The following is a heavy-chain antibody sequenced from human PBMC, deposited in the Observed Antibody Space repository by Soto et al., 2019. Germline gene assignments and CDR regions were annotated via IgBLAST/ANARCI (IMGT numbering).Heavy chain of an antibody. CDR3: ARVGAAAGPYYFDN. V-gene: IGHV1-3*01. J-gene: IGHJ4*02. Sequence: ASVKGSCKASGYIFTNYAMHWVRQAPGQRLEWMGWINADNDKTKYSQKFQCRVTITRDTFASTAHMELSSLRSGDTAVYYCARVGAAAGPYYFDNWGQGTLVTVSS. CDR1: GYIFTNYA. D-gene: IGHD6-13*01. CDR2: INADNDKT.